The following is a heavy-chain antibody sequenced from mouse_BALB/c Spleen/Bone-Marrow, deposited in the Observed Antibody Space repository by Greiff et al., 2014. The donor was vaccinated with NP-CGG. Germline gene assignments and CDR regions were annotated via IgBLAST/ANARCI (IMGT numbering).Heavy chain of an antibody. D-gene: IGHD2-14*01. CDR2: IWAGGST. Sequence: VQLQQSGPGLVAPSQSLPITCTVSGFSLTSYGVHWVRQPPGKGLEWLGVIWAGGSTNYNSALMSRLSISKDNSKSQVFLKMNSLQTDDTAMYYCARVGYRYDGYAMDYWGQGTSVTVSS. J-gene: IGHJ4*01. V-gene: IGHV2-9*02. CDR1: GFSLTSYG. CDR3: ARVGYRYDGYAMDY.